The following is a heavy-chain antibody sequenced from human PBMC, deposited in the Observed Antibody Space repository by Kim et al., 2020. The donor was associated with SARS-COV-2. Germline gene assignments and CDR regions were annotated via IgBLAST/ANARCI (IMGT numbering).Heavy chain of an antibody. CDR3: ARDPQYQLLWNWFDP. J-gene: IGHJ5*02. V-gene: IGHV3-33*01. Sequence: GGSLRLSCAPSGFTFVNHGMHWVRQAPGKGLEWVAVISFDAIDKVYADSVKGRFTISRDNSNNILYLEMNNLRPEDTAVYYCARDPQYQLLWNWFDPWGQGTRATVSS. CDR1: GFTFVNHG. CDR2: ISFDAIDK. D-gene: IGHD2-2*01.